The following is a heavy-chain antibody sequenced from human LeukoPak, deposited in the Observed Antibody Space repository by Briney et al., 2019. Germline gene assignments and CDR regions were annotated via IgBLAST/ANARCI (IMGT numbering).Heavy chain of an antibody. Sequence: ASVKVSCKASGGTFSSYAISWVRQAPGQGLEWMGRIIPILGIANYAQKFQGRVTITADKSTSTAYMELSSLRSEDTAVYYCARDITIFGVVIRRIYGMDVWGQGTTVTVSS. D-gene: IGHD3-3*01. CDR3: ARDITIFGVVIRRIYGMDV. CDR2: IIPILGIA. CDR1: GGTFSSYA. J-gene: IGHJ6*02. V-gene: IGHV1-69*04.